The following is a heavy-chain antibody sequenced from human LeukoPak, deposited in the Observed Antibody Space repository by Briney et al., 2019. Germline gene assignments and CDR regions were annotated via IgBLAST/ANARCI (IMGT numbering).Heavy chain of an antibody. D-gene: IGHD3-10*01. CDR3: ARDRGGITMVREHIFDAFDI. J-gene: IGHJ3*02. CDR1: GGSISSSSYY. CDR2: IYYSGST. Sequence: PSETLSLTCTVSGGSISSSSYYWGWIRQPPGKGLEWIGSIYYSGSTYYNPSLKSRVTISVDTSKNQFSLKLSSVTAADTAVYYCARDRGGITMVREHIFDAFDIWGQGTMVTVSS. V-gene: IGHV4-39*07.